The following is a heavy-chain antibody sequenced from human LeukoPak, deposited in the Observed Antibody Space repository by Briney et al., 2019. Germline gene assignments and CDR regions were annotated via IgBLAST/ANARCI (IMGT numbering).Heavy chain of an antibody. CDR1: GRSIGSYY. Sequence: SETLSLTCTIPGRSIGSYYWGWIRQPPGKGVEWIGFIYYTGSTNYNSSLKSRVTISLDTSKTQFSLRLSSMTAADTAVYFCARCGYSYGTGYHFGSWGQGTLVTVSS. J-gene: IGHJ4*02. CDR3: ARCGYSYGTGYHFGS. D-gene: IGHD5-18*01. V-gene: IGHV4-59*13. CDR2: IYYTGST.